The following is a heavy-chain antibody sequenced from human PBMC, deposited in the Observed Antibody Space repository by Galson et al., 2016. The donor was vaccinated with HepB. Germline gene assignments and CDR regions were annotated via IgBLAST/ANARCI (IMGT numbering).Heavy chain of an antibody. CDR3: ARDRLGPYGMDV. J-gene: IGHJ6*02. Sequence: SVKVSCKASGYTFTNYYMHWVRQAPGQGLDWMGIINPSGDSARYAQAFQGRVTMTRDTSTSTVYMELSSLRSEDTAVYFCARDRLGPYGMDVWGHGTTVTVSS. CDR2: INPSGDSA. CDR1: GYTFTNYY. D-gene: IGHD7-27*01. V-gene: IGHV1-46*01.